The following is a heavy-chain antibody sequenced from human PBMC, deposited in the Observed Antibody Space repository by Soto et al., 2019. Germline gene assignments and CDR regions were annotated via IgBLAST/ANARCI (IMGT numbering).Heavy chain of an antibody. CDR2: ISGSGGST. Sequence: GGSLSVSWGAAGFTFSSYAMSWVRPAPGKGLEWVSAISGSGGSTYYADSVKGRFTISRDNSKNTLYLQMNSLRAEDTAVYYCAKDLQLWFGEYLDYRGQGTLVTVSS. D-gene: IGHD3-10*01. J-gene: IGHJ4*02. CDR3: AKDLQLWFGEYLDY. CDR1: GFTFSSYA. V-gene: IGHV3-23*01.